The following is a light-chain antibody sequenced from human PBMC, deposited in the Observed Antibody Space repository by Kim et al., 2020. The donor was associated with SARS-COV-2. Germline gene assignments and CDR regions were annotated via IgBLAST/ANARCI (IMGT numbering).Light chain of an antibody. J-gene: IGLJ2*01. CDR3: GTWDSSLSALVV. CDR2: DTN. V-gene: IGLV1-51*01. Sequence: QTVYISCSGSSSNIVNNYVSWYQQHPGTAPKLLIYDTNKRPSGIPDRFSGSKSGTSATLGITGLQTGDEADYYCGTWDSSLSALVVFGGGTQLTVL. CDR1: SSNIVNNY.